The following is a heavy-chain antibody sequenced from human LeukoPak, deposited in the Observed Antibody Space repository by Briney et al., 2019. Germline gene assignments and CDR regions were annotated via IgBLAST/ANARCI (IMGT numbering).Heavy chain of an antibody. CDR2: ISDSGGDK. Sequence: PGGSLRLSCAASGFTFSRYGFHWVRQAPGKGLEWVAFISDSGGDKWYADSVKGQLTISRDKSKNTVNLQMSSLRVEDTALYYCARDGGSESYAFDYWGQGTQVTVSS. CDR1: GFTFSRYG. V-gene: IGHV3-30*02. D-gene: IGHD3-10*01. J-gene: IGHJ4*02. CDR3: ARDGGSESYAFDY.